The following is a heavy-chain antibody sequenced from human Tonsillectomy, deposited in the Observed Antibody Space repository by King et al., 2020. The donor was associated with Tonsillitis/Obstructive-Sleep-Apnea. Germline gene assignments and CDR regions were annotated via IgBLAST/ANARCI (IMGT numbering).Heavy chain of an antibody. V-gene: IGHV3-30*04. J-gene: IGHJ4*02. Sequence: VQLVESGGGLVQPGRSLRLSCAASGFTFSTYAMHGVRQAPGKGLEWVAVMSSDGSKKHYADSVKGRFTISRDNSKSALYLQMNSLRVEDTALYSCARVFCSIVSCFILDKWGQGTLVTVSS. CDR3: ARVFCSIVSCFILDK. CDR2: MSSDGSKK. D-gene: IGHD2-2*01. CDR1: GFTFSTYA.